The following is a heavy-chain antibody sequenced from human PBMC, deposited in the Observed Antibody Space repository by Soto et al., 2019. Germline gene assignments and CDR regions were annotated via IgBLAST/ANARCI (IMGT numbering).Heavy chain of an antibody. J-gene: IGHJ4*02. CDR2: IYYSGST. Sequence: QVQLQESGPGLVKPSETLSLTCTVSGGSVSSGSYYWSWIRQPPGKGLEWIGYIYYSGSTNYNPSLKSRVTISGDTSKNQFSLKLSSVTAADPAVYYCARISGYSYGLPPYFDYWGQGTLVTVSS. CDR1: GGSVSSGSYY. CDR3: ARISGYSYGLPPYFDY. D-gene: IGHD5-18*01. V-gene: IGHV4-61*01.